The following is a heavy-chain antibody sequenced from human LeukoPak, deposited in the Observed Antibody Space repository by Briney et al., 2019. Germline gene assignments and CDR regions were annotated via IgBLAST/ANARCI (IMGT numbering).Heavy chain of an antibody. CDR3: AKSFGIAAAGIDY. V-gene: IGHV3-30*02. CDR1: GFTFSSYG. CDR2: IRYDGSNK. Sequence: GGSLRLSCAASGFTFSSYGMHWVRQAPGKGLEWVAFIRYDGSNKYYADSVKGRFTISRDNSKHTLYLQMNSLRAEDTAVYYCAKSFGIAAAGIDYWGQGTLVTVSS. D-gene: IGHD6-13*01. J-gene: IGHJ4*02.